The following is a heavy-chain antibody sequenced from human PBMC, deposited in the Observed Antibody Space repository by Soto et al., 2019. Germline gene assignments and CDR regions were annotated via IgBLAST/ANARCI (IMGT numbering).Heavy chain of an antibody. J-gene: IGHJ6*03. Sequence: GESLKISCKGSGYSFTSYWIGWVRQMPGKGLEWMGIIYPGDSDTRYSPSSQGQVTISADKSISTAYLQWSSLKASDTAMYYCARQYRNYYYYMDVWGKGTTVTVSS. D-gene: IGHD3-16*02. CDR3: ARQYRNYYYYMDV. V-gene: IGHV5-51*01. CDR2: IYPGDSDT. CDR1: GYSFTSYW.